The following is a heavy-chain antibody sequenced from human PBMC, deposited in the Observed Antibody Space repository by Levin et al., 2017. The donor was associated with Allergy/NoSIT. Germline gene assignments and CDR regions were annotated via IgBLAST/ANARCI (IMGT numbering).Heavy chain of an antibody. D-gene: IGHD5-24*01. Sequence: ASGPTLVKPTQTLTLTCTFSGFSLSTSGMCVSWIRQPPGKALEWLALIDWDDDKYYSTSLKTRLTISKDTSKNQVVLTMTNMDPVDTATYYCARMKERSAAAYGMDVWGQGTTVTVSS. CDR2: IDWDDDK. CDR1: GFSLSTSGMC. J-gene: IGHJ6*02. V-gene: IGHV2-70*01. CDR3: ARMKERSAAAYGMDV.